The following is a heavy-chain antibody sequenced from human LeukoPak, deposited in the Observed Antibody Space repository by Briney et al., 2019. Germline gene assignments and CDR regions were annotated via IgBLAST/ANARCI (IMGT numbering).Heavy chain of an antibody. Sequence: SETLSLTCTVAGGSISSYYWSWIRQPPGKGLEWIGYIYYSGSTNYNPSLKSRVTISVETSKNQFSVKLSSVTAADTAVYYGARGEGYYGSGNFLVWWGQGTLVTVSP. CDR3: ARGEGYYGSGNFLVW. CDR2: IYYSGST. CDR1: GGSISSYY. J-gene: IGHJ4*02. D-gene: IGHD3-10*01. V-gene: IGHV4-59*01.